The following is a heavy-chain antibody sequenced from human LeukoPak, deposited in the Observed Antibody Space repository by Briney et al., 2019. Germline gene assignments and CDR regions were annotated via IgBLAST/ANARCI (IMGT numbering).Heavy chain of an antibody. V-gene: IGHV1-8*01. J-gene: IGHJ5*02. CDR1: GYTFTSYD. CDR2: MNPNSGNT. Sequence: ASVKVSCKASGYTFTSYDINWVRQATGQGLEWMGWMNPNSGNTRYAQKFQGRVTMTRNTSISTAYTELSSLRSEDTAVYYCARQYYDFWSGYYGAWFDPWGQGTLVTVSS. D-gene: IGHD3-3*01. CDR3: ARQYYDFWSGYYGAWFDP.